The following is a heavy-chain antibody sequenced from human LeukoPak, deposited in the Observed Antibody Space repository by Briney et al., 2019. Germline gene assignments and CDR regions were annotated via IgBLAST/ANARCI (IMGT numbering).Heavy chain of an antibody. Sequence: EASVTVSCKASGYTFTGYYMHWVRQAPGQGREWMGWINPNSGGTNYAQKFQGKVTMTRDTSISTAYMKLSRLRSDDTAVYYCARVDIVVVVAAIYFDYWGQGTLVTVSS. CDR3: ARVDIVVVVAAIYFDY. J-gene: IGHJ4*02. V-gene: IGHV1-2*02. D-gene: IGHD2-15*01. CDR1: GYTFTGYY. CDR2: INPNSGGT.